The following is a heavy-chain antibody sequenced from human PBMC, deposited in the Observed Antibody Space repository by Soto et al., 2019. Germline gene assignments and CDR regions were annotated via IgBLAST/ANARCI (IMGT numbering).Heavy chain of an antibody. Sequence: GASGKVSCKASGGTFSSHAISWGRQAPGQGLEWMGGIIPIFGTANYAQKFQGRVTITADESTSTAYMELSSLRSEDTAVYYCARDLEYSSSSPNWFDPWGQGTLVTVSS. V-gene: IGHV1-69*13. J-gene: IGHJ5*02. CDR2: IIPIFGTA. CDR1: GGTFSSHA. CDR3: ARDLEYSSSSPNWFDP. D-gene: IGHD6-6*01.